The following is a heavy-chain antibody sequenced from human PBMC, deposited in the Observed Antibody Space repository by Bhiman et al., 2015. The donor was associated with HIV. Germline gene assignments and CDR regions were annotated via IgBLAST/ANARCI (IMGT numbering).Heavy chain of an antibody. V-gene: IGHV3-21*01. CDR2: ISSSSSYI. Sequence: EVQLVESGGGLVKPGGSLRLSCAASGFSISSYTMNWVRQAPGKGLEWVSSISSSSSYIYYADSVKGRFTISRDNAKNSLYLQMNSLRAEDTAVYYCAREFTGYSSSNFDYWGQGTLVTVSS. CDR1: GFSISSYT. D-gene: IGHD6-13*01. CDR3: AREFTGYSSSNFDY. J-gene: IGHJ4*02.